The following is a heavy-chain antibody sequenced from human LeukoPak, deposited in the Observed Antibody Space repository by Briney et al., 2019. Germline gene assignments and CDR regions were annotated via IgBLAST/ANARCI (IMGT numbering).Heavy chain of an antibody. D-gene: IGHD1-14*01. CDR3: ARGQTDSYYNYMDV. CDR2: IYSSGST. V-gene: IGHV4-4*07. CDR1: AGSISSYS. Sequence: PSETLSLTCPVSAGSISSYSWSWIQQPAGKGLEWIGRIYSSGSTNYNPSLKSRVTMSIDTSKNQFSLNLRSVTAADTAVYYCARGQTDSYYNYMDVWGKGTTVTDSS. J-gene: IGHJ6*03.